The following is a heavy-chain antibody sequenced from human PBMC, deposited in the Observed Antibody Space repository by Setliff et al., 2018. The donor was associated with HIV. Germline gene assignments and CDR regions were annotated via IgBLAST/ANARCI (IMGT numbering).Heavy chain of an antibody. CDR2: INPAGNTT. CDR3: AKDIPGTAINSGRIKNWFDP. D-gene: IGHD6-13*01. Sequence: ASVKVSCKASGYTFTSDYIHWVRQAPGQGLEWMGIINPAGNTTSYAQKFQGRLTMTRDTSTNTVYIELSSLRSEDTAVYYCAKDIPGTAINSGRIKNWFDPWGEGTLVTVSS. CDR1: GYTFTSDY. V-gene: IGHV1-46*01. J-gene: IGHJ5*02.